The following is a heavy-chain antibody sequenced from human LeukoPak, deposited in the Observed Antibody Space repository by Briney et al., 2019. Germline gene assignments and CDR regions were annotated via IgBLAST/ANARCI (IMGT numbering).Heavy chain of an antibody. D-gene: IGHD4-17*01. CDR3: ARCCGDYDAFDI. V-gene: IGHV1-18*01. Sequence: ASVKVSCKASGGTFSSYAISWVRQAPGQGLEWMGWISAYNGNTNYAQKLQGRVTMTTDTSTSTAYMELRSLRSDDTAVYYCARCCGDYDAFDIWGQGTMVTVSS. CDR2: ISAYNGNT. J-gene: IGHJ3*02. CDR1: GGTFSSYA.